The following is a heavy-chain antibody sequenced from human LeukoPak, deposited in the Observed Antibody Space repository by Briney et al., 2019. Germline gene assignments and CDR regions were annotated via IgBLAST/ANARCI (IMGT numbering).Heavy chain of an antibody. J-gene: IGHJ4*01. CDR2: ISYDGSNK. CDR1: GFTFSSYG. V-gene: IGHV3-30*18. Sequence: GGSLRLSCAASGFTFSSYGMHWVRQAPGKGLEWVAVISYDGSNKYYADSVKGRFTISRDNSKNTLYLQMNSLRAEDTAVYYCAKDRNTAMASLFDYWGHGTLVTVSS. D-gene: IGHD5-18*01. CDR3: AKDRNTAMASLFDY.